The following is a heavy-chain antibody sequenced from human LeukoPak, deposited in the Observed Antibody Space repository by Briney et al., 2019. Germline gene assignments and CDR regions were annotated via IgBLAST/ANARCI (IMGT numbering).Heavy chain of an antibody. CDR2: INPSGGST. D-gene: IGHD6-19*01. CDR1: GYTFTSYY. J-gene: IGHJ4*02. Sequence: ASVKVSCKASGYTFTSYYMHWVRQAPGQGLEWMGIINPSGGSTSYAQKFQGRVTMTRDTSISTAYMELSRLRSDDTAVYYCAGDYSSGYWGQGTLVTVSS. CDR3: AGDYSSGY. V-gene: IGHV1-46*01.